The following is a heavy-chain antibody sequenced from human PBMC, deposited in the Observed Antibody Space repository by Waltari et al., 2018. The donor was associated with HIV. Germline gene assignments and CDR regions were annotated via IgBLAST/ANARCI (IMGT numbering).Heavy chain of an antibody. J-gene: IGHJ4*02. CDR3: VREISTTGTYA. V-gene: IGHV7-4-1*02. CDR2: INTKTGNP. CDR1: GYTFTRYA. Sequence: QVQLVQSGYELKKPGASVKVSCKASGYTFTRYAMNWVRQAPGQGLEWMGWINTKTGNPTYAQGFTGRFAFSMDTSVSTAYLQISSLKAEDTAVYYCVREISTTGTYAWGQGTLVTVSS. D-gene: IGHD1-1*01.